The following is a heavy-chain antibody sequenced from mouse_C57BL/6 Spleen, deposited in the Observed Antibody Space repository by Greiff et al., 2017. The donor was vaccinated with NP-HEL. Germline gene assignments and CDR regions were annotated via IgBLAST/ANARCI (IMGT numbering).Heavy chain of an antibody. CDR1: GYTFTDYE. CDR3: TRYQLRLFDY. CDR2: IDPETGGT. D-gene: IGHD3-2*02. Sequence: VQLKQSGAELVRPGASVTLSCKASGYTFTDYEMHWVKQTPVHGLEWIGAIDPETGGTAYNQKFKGKAILTADKSSSTAYMELRSLTSEDSAVYYCTRYQLRLFDYWGQGTTLTVSS. J-gene: IGHJ2*01. V-gene: IGHV1-15*01.